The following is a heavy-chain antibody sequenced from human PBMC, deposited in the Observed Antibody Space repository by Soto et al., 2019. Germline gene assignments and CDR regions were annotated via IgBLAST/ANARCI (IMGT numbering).Heavy chain of an antibody. Sequence: QVQLVESGGGLVKTSGSLRLACAASGFTFSDYYMSWVRQAPGKGLEWVSYISSSGNTIDYADSVKGRFTISRDNAKNSVYLQMNSLRAEDTALYFCAKMSSENYYDPVFSWGQGTLVTVSS. J-gene: IGHJ4*02. V-gene: IGHV3-11*01. CDR2: ISSSGNTI. CDR3: AKMSSENYYDPVFS. CDR1: GFTFSDYY. D-gene: IGHD3-22*01.